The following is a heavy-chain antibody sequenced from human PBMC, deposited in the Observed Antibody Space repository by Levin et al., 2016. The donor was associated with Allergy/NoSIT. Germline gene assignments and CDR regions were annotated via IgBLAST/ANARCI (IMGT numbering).Heavy chain of an antibody. D-gene: IGHD6-13*01. CDR3: TRRSGAAGTLNWYFDL. CDR1: GFTFSEYV. Sequence: GGSLRLSCAASGFTFSEYVIHWVRQASGKGLEWVGRIRSKSNNYATAYAASVEGRFTVSRDDSKNTASLQMDGLKTEDTALYFCTRRSGAAGTLNWYFDLWGRGTLVTVSS. V-gene: IGHV3-73*01. CDR2: IRSKSNNYAT. J-gene: IGHJ2*01.